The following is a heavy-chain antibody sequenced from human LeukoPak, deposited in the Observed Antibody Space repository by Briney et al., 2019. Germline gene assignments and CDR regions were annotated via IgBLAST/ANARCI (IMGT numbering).Heavy chain of an antibody. Sequence: PGGSLRLSCVGSGFTFGDYWMSWVRQTPGKGPERVANIKQDGSEKYVESVKGRFTISRDNAEKSLFLQMNSLRAEDTALYYCARDRGAPIPLDAFDIWGQGTMVTVSS. V-gene: IGHV3-7*01. CDR1: GFTFGDYW. D-gene: IGHD3-16*01. J-gene: IGHJ3*02. CDR2: IKQDGSEK. CDR3: ARDRGAPIPLDAFDI.